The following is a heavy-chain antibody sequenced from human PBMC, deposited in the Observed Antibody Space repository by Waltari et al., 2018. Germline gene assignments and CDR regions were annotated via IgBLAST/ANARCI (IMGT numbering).Heavy chain of an antibody. Sequence: QVQLQESGPGLVKPSETLSLTCAVSGYSISSGYYWGWIRQPPGKGLEWIANIYHSGSTYYNPSLKSRVTISVDTSKNQFSLNLSSVTAADTAVYYCARLTTGTRDIDNWGQEPWSPSPQ. D-gene: IGHD4-17*01. CDR3: ARLTTGTRDIDN. CDR2: IYHSGST. V-gene: IGHV4-38-2*01. J-gene: IGHJ4*01. CDR1: GYSISSGYY.